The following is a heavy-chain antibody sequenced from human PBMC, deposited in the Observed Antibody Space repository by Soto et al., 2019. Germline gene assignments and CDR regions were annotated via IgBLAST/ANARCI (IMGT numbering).Heavy chain of an antibody. Sequence: VQLVQSGAEVKKPGSSVKVSCTTSGDILSGYTFSWVRQAPGQGLEWMGRLIPIIGAPFSTQKFQDRVACTSYIPTNTSHMDLRSLKSEATVWYYCSRVSGTTESTRVMEFWGTWTTVTVSS. CDR2: LIPIIGAP. CDR1: GDILSGYT. J-gene: IGHJ6*04. CDR3: SRVSGTTESTRVMEF. V-gene: IGHV1-69*08. D-gene: IGHD1-1*01.